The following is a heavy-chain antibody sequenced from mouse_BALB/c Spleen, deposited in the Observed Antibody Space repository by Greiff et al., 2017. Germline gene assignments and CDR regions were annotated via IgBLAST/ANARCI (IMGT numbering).Heavy chain of an antibody. J-gene: IGHJ2*01. CDR1: GYTFTDYY. CDR2: IYPGSGNT. D-gene: IGHD4-1*01. V-gene: IGHV1-77*01. CDR3: AKNWDY. Sequence: VKLMESGAELARPGASVKLSCKASGYTFTDYYINWVKQRTGQGLEWIGEIYPGSGNTYYNEKFKGKATLTADKSSSTAYMQLSSLTSEDSAVYFCAKNWDYWGQGTTLTVSS.